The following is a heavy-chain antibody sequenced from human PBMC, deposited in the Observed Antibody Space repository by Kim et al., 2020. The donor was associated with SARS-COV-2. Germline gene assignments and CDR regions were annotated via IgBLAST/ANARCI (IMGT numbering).Heavy chain of an antibody. D-gene: IGHD6-13*01. Sequence: ADSVTGRFTLPRDNSKNTLYLQMNTLRAEDTAVYYCAKASGTLYSSSWYSYWGQGTLVTVSS. CDR3: AKASGTLYSSSWYSY. J-gene: IGHJ4*02. V-gene: IGHV3-23*01.